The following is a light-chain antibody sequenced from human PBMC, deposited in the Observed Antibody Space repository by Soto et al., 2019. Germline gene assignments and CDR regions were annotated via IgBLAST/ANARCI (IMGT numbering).Light chain of an antibody. CDR1: SSDVGGYNY. CDR2: EVR. CDR3: SSYTTGSTRV. J-gene: IGLJ3*02. V-gene: IGLV2-14*03. Sequence: QSALTQPASVSGSPGQSITISCTGSSSDVGGYNYVSWYQQYPGKAPTLIIYEVRNRPSGVTHRFSGSRSANTASLTISGLRAEDEADYYCSSYTTGSTRVFGGGTKLTVL.